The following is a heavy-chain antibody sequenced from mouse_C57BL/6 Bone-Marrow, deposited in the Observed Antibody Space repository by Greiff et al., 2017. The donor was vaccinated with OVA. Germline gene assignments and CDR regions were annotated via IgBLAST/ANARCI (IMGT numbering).Heavy chain of an antibody. J-gene: IGHJ2*01. V-gene: IGHV3-6*01. D-gene: IGHD1-1*01. CDR2: ISYDGSN. CDR3: ARERVYGYYFDY. Sequence: EVQLQESGPGLVKPSQSLSLTCSVTGYSITSGYYWNWIRQFPGNKLEWMGYISYDGSNNYNPSLKNRISITRDTSKNQFFLKLNSVTTEDTATYYCARERVYGYYFDYWGQGTTLTVSS. CDR1: GYSITSGYY.